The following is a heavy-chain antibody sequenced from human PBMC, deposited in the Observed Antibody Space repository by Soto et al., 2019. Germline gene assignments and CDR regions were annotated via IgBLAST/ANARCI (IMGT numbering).Heavy chain of an antibody. CDR3: ASGYSSGWDQPFDY. V-gene: IGHV1-69*13. CDR1: GGTFSSYA. D-gene: IGHD6-19*01. J-gene: IGHJ4*02. CDR2: IIPIFGTA. Sequence: GASGKVSCKAAGGTFSSYAISWVRQAPGKGLEWMGGIIPIFGTANYAQKFQGRVTITADESTSTAYMELSSLRSEDTAVYYCASGYSSGWDQPFDYWGQGTLVTVSS.